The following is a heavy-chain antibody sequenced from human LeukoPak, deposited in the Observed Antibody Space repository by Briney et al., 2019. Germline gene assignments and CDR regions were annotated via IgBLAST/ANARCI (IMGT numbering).Heavy chain of an antibody. J-gene: IGHJ5*02. Sequence: PSETLSLTCAVYGGSFSGYHWGWIRQPPGKGLEWIGEINHSGSTNYNPSLKSRVTISVDTSKNQFSLKLSSVTAADTAVYYCARARRRFDPWGREPWSPSPQ. CDR3: ARARRRFDP. CDR1: GGSFSGYH. CDR2: INHSGST. V-gene: IGHV4-34*01.